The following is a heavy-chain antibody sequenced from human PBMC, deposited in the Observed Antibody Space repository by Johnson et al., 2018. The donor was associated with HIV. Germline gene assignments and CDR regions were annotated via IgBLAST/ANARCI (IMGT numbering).Heavy chain of an antibody. Sequence: QVQLVESGGGVVQPGRSLRLSCAASGFTFRDYAMHWVRQAPGKGLEWVTVISYDGSNEYYADSVKGRFTISRDNSKNTLYLQMNSLGTEDTAVYYCARALGGGATADDAFDICGQGTMVTVSS. CDR3: ARALGGGATADDAFDI. V-gene: IGHV3-30-3*01. J-gene: IGHJ3*02. CDR2: ISYDGSNE. CDR1: GFTFRDYA. D-gene: IGHD3-16*01.